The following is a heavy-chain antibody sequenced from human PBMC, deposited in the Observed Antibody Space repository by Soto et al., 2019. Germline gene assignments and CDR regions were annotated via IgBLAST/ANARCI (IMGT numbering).Heavy chain of an antibody. Sequence: EVQLVESGGGLVKPGGSLRLSCAASGFTFSKYSMNWVRQAPGKGLEWVSSISSSSSYIYYADSVKGRFTISRDNAKNSSYWKFRGVRVEDTAVYSCARPGGGTAYGGQGTLVTVSS. CDR1: GFTFSKYS. J-gene: IGHJ4*02. D-gene: IGHD1-26*01. CDR2: ISSSSSYI. CDR3: ARPGGGTAY. V-gene: IGHV3-21*02.